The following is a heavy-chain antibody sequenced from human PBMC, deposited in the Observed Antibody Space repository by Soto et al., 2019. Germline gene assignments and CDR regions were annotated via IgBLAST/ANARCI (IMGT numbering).Heavy chain of an antibody. CDR1: GFTFSSYA. D-gene: IGHD1-1*01. J-gene: IGHJ5*02. V-gene: IGHV3-23*01. Sequence: EVQLLESGGGLVQPGGSLRLSCAASGFTFSSYAMSWVRQAPGKGLEWVSAISGSGGSTYYADSVKCPFTISRDNSKNTLYRKVNSLRSEDTAVYYCAKLDGRWLQLQRVWFDPCGQGTLVTVSS. CDR3: AKLDGRWLQLQRVWFDP. CDR2: ISGSGGST.